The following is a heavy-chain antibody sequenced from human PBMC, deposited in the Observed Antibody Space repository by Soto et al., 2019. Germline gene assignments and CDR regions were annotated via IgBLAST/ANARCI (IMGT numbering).Heavy chain of an antibody. D-gene: IGHD6-19*01. CDR3: ARHVAGYSSGLDY. V-gene: IGHV4-39*01. Sequence: QLQLQESGPGLVKPSESLSLTCTVSGGSISSSSYYWGWIRQPPGKGLEWIGSIYYSGSTYYNPSLKSLVTISVDTSKNQFSLKLSSVTAADTAVYYCARHVAGYSSGLDYWGQGTLVTVSS. CDR1: GGSISSSSYY. CDR2: IYYSGST. J-gene: IGHJ4*02.